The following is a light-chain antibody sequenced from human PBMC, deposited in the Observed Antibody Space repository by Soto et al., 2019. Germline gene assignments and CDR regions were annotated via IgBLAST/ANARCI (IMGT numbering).Light chain of an antibody. Sequence: QSALTQPPSASGSPGQSVTISCTGTSSDVGGYYSVSWFQQHPDKAPKLMIYEVNKRPSGVPGRFSGSKSGNTASLTVSGLQTEDEADYYCSSFAGSDNVVFGGGTKVTVL. CDR3: SSFAGSDNVV. CDR2: EVN. J-gene: IGLJ2*01. CDR1: SSDVGGYYS. V-gene: IGLV2-8*01.